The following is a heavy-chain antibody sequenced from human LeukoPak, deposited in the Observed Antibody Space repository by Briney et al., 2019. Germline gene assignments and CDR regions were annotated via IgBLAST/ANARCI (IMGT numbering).Heavy chain of an antibody. J-gene: IGHJ4*02. CDR3: AREPVEGLGFFDY. CDR2: TYQRSKWSS. CDR1: GDSLSSSGDA. D-gene: IGHD6-19*01. V-gene: IGHV6-1*01. Sequence: SQTLSLTCVISGDSLSSSGDAWNWIRQSPSGRLEWLGRTYQRSKWSSDYALSVRSRITVDPDTSKNQFSLKLSSVTAADTAVYYCAREPVEGLGFFDYWGQGTLVTASS.